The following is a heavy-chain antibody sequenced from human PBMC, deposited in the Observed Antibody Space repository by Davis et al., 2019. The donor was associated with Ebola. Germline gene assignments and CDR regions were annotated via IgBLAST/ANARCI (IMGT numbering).Heavy chain of an antibody. CDR3: ARGYCSSTSCYTPPYYYYYYMDV. J-gene: IGHJ6*03. D-gene: IGHD2-2*02. V-gene: IGHV3-23*01. CDR1: GFTFSSYA. CDR2: TSGSGGST. Sequence: GESLKISCAASGFTFSSYAMSWVRQAPGKGLEWVSATSGSGGSTYYADSAKGRFTISRDNSKNTLYLQMKSLRAEDTAVYYCARGYCSSTSCYTPPYYYYYYMDVWGKGTTVTVSS.